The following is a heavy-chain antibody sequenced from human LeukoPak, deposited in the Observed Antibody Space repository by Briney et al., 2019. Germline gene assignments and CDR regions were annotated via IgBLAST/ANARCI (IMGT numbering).Heavy chain of an antibody. V-gene: IGHV3-30*03. CDR1: GFTFSSYG. CDR3: ARDWVYKIDY. Sequence: GGSLRLSCAASGFTFSSYGMHWVRQAPGKGLEWVAVISYDGSNKYYADSVKGRFTISRDNSKNTLYLQMNSLRAEDTAVYFCARDWVYKIDYWGRGTLVTVSS. CDR2: ISYDGSNK. D-gene: IGHD5-24*01. J-gene: IGHJ4*02.